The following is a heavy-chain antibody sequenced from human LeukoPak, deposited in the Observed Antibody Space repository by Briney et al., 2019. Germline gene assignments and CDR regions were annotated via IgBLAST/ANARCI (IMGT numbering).Heavy chain of an antibody. Sequence: GGSLRLSCAASGFTFSSYEMNWVRQAPGKGLEWVSYISSSGSTIYYADSVKGRFTISRDNAKNSLYLQMNSLRAEDTAVYYCARVGVVVTAELDYWGQGTLVTVSS. CDR2: ISSSGSTI. CDR1: GFTFSSYE. CDR3: ARVGVVVTAELDY. J-gene: IGHJ4*02. V-gene: IGHV3-48*03. D-gene: IGHD2-21*02.